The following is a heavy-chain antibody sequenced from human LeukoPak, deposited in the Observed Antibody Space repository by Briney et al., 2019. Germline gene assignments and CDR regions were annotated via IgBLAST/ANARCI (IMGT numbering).Heavy chain of an antibody. Sequence: SETLSLTCAVYGESFSGYFWTWIRQSPGKGLEWIGEINHSGRTNSNPSLKSRVNLSIDTSKNQFYLKLTSVTAADTAVYFCMAKDYDYWGPGTLVTVSS. CDR2: INHSGRT. D-gene: IGHD5-24*01. CDR3: MAKDYDY. V-gene: IGHV4-34*01. J-gene: IGHJ4*02. CDR1: GESFSGYF.